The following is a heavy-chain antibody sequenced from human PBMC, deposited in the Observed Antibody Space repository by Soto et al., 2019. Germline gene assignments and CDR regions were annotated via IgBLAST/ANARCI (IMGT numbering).Heavy chain of an antibody. Sequence: PGGSLRLSCAASGFTFSSYTMNWVRQAPGKGLEWISSISSRSSDIYYADSVKGRFTISRDNARNSLYLQMNSLRVEDTAVYYCAREIYSDSSESFAHWGQGNLVTVSS. D-gene: IGHD3-22*01. CDR3: AREIYSDSSESFAH. CDR1: GFTFSSYT. CDR2: ISSRSSDI. J-gene: IGHJ4*02. V-gene: IGHV3-21*01.